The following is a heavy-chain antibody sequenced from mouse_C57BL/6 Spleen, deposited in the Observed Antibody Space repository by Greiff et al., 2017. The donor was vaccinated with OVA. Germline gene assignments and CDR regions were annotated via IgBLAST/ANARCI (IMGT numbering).Heavy chain of an antibody. CDR2: IDPSDSYT. CDR3: ARWDYGNFDY. V-gene: IGHV1-69*01. J-gene: IGHJ2*01. Sequence: VQLQQPGAELVMPGASVKLSCKASGYTFTSYWMHWVKQRPGQGLEWIGEIDPSDSYTNYNQKFKGKSTLTVDKSSSTAYMQLSSLISEDSAVYYCARWDYGNFDYWGQGTTLTVSS. D-gene: IGHD2-1*01. CDR1: GYTFTSYW.